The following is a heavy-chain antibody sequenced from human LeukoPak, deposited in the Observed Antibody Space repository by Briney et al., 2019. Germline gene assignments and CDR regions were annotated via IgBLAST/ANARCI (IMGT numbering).Heavy chain of an antibody. CDR3: ARRDSSGSFDY. Sequence: ASVKVSCKASGYTFTSYGISWVRQAPGQGLEWMGWINAYNGNTNYAQKLQGRVTMTTETSTSTAYMELRSRRSDDTAVYYCARRDSSGSFDYWGQGTLVTVSS. CDR2: INAYNGNT. J-gene: IGHJ4*02. V-gene: IGHV1-18*01. D-gene: IGHD3-22*01. CDR1: GYTFTSYG.